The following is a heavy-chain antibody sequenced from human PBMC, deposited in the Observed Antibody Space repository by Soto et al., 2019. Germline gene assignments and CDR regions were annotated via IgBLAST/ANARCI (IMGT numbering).Heavy chain of an antibody. J-gene: IGHJ4*01. D-gene: IGHD3-16*01. CDR2: TSYDGSNK. Sequence: QVQLLESGGGVGHPGTSLRLSCVGSGFTFRSYVIHWVRQAPGKGLEWVALTSYDGSNKYYDDSVKGLCTISRDNSRNTWDLKMDHRILEGTAFYGCALWGTTGGLDGWGHGKLVYVSS. V-gene: IGHV3-30*05. CDR1: GFTFRSYV. CDR3: ALWGTTGGLDG.